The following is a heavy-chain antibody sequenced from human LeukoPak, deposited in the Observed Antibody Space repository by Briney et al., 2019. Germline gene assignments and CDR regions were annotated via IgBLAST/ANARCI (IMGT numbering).Heavy chain of an antibody. CDR2: ISWNSGSI. V-gene: IGHV3-9*01. CDR1: GFTFDDYA. Sequence: PGGSLRLSCAASGFTFDDYAMHWVRQAPGKGLEWVSGISWNSGSIGYADSVKGRFTISRDNAKNSLYLQMNSLRAEDTALYYCARLPKGSGSYYKLSPLFDYWGQGTLVTVSS. CDR3: ARLPKGSGSYYKLSPLFDY. D-gene: IGHD3-10*01. J-gene: IGHJ4*02.